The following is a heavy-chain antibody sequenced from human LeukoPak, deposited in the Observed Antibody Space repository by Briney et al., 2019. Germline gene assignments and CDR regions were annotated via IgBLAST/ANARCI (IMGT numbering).Heavy chain of an antibody. CDR2: IYHSGST. CDR3: ARDPDIVVVPAAD. Sequence: SETLSLTCTVSGYSISSGYYWGWIRQPPGKGLEWIGSIYHSGSTYYNPSLKSRVTISVDTSKNQFSLKLSSVTAADTAVYYCARDPDIVVVPAADWGQGTLVTVLS. J-gene: IGHJ4*02. CDR1: GYSISSGYY. D-gene: IGHD2-2*01. V-gene: IGHV4-38-2*02.